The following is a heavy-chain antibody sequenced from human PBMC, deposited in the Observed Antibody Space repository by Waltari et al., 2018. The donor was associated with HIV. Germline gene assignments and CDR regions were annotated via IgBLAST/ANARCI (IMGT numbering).Heavy chain of an antibody. CDR1: GGSISSSSYY. D-gene: IGHD3-22*01. J-gene: IGHJ4*02. CDR3: ARHSLTYYYDSSGYSVAFDY. V-gene: IGHV4-39*01. CDR2: IYYSGST. Sequence: QLQLQESGPGLVKPSETLSLTCTVSGGSISSSSYYWGWIRKPPGKGREWIGSIYYSGSTYYNPSLKSRVTISVDTSKNQFSLKLSSVTAADTAVYYCARHSLTYYYDSSGYSVAFDYWGQGTLVTVSS.